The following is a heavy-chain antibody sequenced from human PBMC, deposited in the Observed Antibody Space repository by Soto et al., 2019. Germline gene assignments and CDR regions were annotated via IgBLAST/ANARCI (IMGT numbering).Heavy chain of an antibody. D-gene: IGHD2-2*01. Sequence: QITLKESGPTLVKPTQTLTLTCTISGFSLITSGVGVGWIRQPPGKALEWLALIYWDDDKRYSPSLKSRLTITKGTSKTQVVLTMTNMDPVDTATYYCAHIVTGRFTRGRGALVTVSS. CDR1: GFSLITSGVG. CDR2: IYWDDDK. J-gene: IGHJ4*02. CDR3: AHIVTGRFT. V-gene: IGHV2-5*02.